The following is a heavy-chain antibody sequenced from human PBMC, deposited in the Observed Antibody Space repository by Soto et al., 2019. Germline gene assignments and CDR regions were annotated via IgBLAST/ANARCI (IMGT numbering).Heavy chain of an antibody. V-gene: IGHV4-34*01. Sequence: PSETLSLTCAVYGGSFSGYYWSWIRQPPGKGLEWIGEINHSGSTNYNPSLKSRVTISVDTSKNQFSLKLSSVTAADTAVYYCGRGGDIWIVACPGGWGELQAVWGKGTTVTVSS. CDR1: GGSFSGYY. CDR2: INHSGST. J-gene: IGHJ6*04. D-gene: IGHD1-7*01. CDR3: GRGGDIWIVACPGGWGELQAV.